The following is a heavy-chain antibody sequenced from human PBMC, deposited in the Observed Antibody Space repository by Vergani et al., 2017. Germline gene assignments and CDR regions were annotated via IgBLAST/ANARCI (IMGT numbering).Heavy chain of an antibody. CDR1: GFTLSNHD. CDR3: AKHFRGWGIDY. CDR2: IQFDGSNQ. Sequence: QVQLVESGGGVVQRGGSLRLSCATSGFTLSNHDMQWIRQGPGTGLEFVAFIQFDGSNQYYADSVKGRFTLSRDFSKNTLYLQMNSLRTDDTATYYCAKHFRGWGIDYWGQGTQVIVSS. V-gene: IGHV3-30*02. J-gene: IGHJ4*02. D-gene: IGHD3-16*01.